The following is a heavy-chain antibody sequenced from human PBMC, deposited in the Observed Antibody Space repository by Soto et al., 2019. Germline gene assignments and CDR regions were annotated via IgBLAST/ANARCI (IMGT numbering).Heavy chain of an antibody. CDR3: ARGYYYDSSGYSDY. D-gene: IGHD3-22*01. CDR1: GGSISSGDYY. CDR2: IYYSGST. J-gene: IGHJ4*02. Sequence: SETLSLTCTVSGGSISSGDYYWRWIRQPPGKGLEWIGYIYYSGSTYYNPSLKSRVTISVDTSKNQFSLKLSSVTAADTAVYYCARGYYYDSSGYSDYWGQGTLVTVYS. V-gene: IGHV4-30-4*01.